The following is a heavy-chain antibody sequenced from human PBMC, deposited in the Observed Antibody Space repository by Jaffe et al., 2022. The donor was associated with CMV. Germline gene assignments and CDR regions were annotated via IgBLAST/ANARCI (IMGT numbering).Heavy chain of an antibody. V-gene: IGHV3-23*04. D-gene: IGHD2-15*01. CDR2: ISGSGGST. CDR1: GFTFSSYA. Sequence: EVQLVESGGGLVQPGGSLRLSCAASGFTFSSYAMSWVRQAPGKGLEWVSAISGSGGSTYYADSVKGRFTISRDNSKNTLYLQMNSLRAEDTAVYYCAKGADIVVVVAATDFDYWGQGTLVTVSS. J-gene: IGHJ4*02. CDR3: AKGADIVVVVAATDFDY.